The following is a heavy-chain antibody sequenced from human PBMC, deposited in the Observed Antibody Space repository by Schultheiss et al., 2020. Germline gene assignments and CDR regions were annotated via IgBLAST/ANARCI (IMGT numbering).Heavy chain of an antibody. V-gene: IGHV4-34*01. D-gene: IGHD2-15*01. CDR3: ARDPGYCSGGSCGSARGYYGMDV. J-gene: IGHJ6*02. CDR1: GGSFSGYY. CDR2: IYYSGST. Sequence: SETLSLTCAVYGGSFSGYYWSWIRQPPGKGLEWIGYIYYSGSTYYNPSLKSRVTISVDTSKNQFSLKLSSVTAADTAVYYCARDPGYCSGGSCGSARGYYGMDVWGQGTTVTVSS.